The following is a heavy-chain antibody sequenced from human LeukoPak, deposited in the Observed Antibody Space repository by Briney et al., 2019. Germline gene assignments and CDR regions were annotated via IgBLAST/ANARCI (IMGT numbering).Heavy chain of an antibody. CDR3: VKDDRYFYGSGSPS. Sequence: GGSLRLSCSASGFTFSSYAMHWVRQAPGKGLEFVSTISRNGGSTYYADSVKGRFTISRDNSKNTLYLQVSSLRAEDTALYYCVKDDRYFYGSGSPSWGQGTLVTVSS. CDR1: GFTFSSYA. D-gene: IGHD3-10*01. V-gene: IGHV3-64D*09. CDR2: ISRNGGST. J-gene: IGHJ5*02.